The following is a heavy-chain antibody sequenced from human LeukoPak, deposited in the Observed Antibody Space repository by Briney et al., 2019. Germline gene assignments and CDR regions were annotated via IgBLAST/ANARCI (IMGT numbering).Heavy chain of an antibody. D-gene: IGHD6-19*01. V-gene: IGHV3-48*01. CDR2: IRFGSDSI. J-gene: IGHJ4*02. Sequence: GGSLRLSCAASGFTFTSYSMVWVRQAPGKGLEWISYIRFGSDSIFYADSVKGRFTISRDDAKNSLYLLMNSLRAADTAVYYCARVRSSGDNEDWGQGTLVTVSS. CDR1: GFTFTSYS. CDR3: ARVRSSGDNED.